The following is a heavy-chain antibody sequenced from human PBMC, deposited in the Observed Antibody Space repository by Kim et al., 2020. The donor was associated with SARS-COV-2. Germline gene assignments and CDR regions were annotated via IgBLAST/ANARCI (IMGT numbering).Heavy chain of an antibody. CDR1: GCTFTSYA. J-gene: IGHJ6*02. V-gene: IGHV7-4-1*02. Sequence: ASVKVSCKASGCTFTSYAMNWVRQAPGQGLEWMGWINTNTGNPTYAQGFTGRFVFSLDTSVSTAYLQISSLKAEDTAVYYCARGANIVVVPAARYYYYGMDVWGQGTTVTVSS. CDR2: INTNTGNP. D-gene: IGHD2-2*01. CDR3: ARGANIVVVPAARYYYYGMDV.